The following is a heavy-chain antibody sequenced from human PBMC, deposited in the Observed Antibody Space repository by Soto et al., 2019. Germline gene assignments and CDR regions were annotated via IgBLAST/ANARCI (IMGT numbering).Heavy chain of an antibody. CDR3: ARDGCSGGSCLRGSWFDP. CDR2: ISAYNGNT. CDR1: VSTFTGYG. Sequence: XSVKDACKGSVSTFTGYGISWVRQAPGQGVEWMGWISAYNGNTNYAQKLQGRVTMTTDTSTSTAYMELRSLRSDDTAVYYCARDGCSGGSCLRGSWFDPWGQGTLVTVSS. J-gene: IGHJ5*02. D-gene: IGHD2-15*01. V-gene: IGHV1-18*04.